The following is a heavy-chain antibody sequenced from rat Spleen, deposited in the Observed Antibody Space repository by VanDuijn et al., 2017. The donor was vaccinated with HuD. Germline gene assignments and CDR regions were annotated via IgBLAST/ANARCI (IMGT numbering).Heavy chain of an antibody. Sequence: QVQLKESGPGLVQPSQTLSLTCTVSGFSLTDYSVHWVRQPPGKGLEWMGRIQSGGSTDYNSALKSRLSISRDTSKSQVFLKMNSLQTEDTAIYFCTSALLPLFDYWGQGVMVTVSS. CDR1: GFSLTDYS. D-gene: IGHD1-1*01. V-gene: IGHV2-19*01. J-gene: IGHJ2*01. CDR2: IQSGGST. CDR3: TSALLPLFDY.